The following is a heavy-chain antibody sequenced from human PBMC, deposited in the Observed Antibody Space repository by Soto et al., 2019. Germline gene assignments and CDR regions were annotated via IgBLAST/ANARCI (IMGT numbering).Heavy chain of an antibody. CDR3: TTDPGYYDFSSGYYPRSPNY. V-gene: IGHV3-15*01. CDR2: IKSKTDGGTT. J-gene: IGHJ4*02. D-gene: IGHD3-3*01. CDR1: GFTFSNAW. Sequence: EVQLVESGGGLVKPGGSLRLSCAASGFTFSNAWMSWVRQAPGKGLEWVGRIKSKTDGGTTDYAAPVKGRFTISRDVSKNTLYLQMNSLKTEDTAVYYCTTDPGYYDFSSGYYPRSPNYWGQGTLVTVSS.